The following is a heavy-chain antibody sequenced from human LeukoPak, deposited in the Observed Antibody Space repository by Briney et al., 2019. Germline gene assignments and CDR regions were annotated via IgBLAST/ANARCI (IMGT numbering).Heavy chain of an antibody. J-gene: IGHJ4*02. D-gene: IGHD3-3*01. Sequence: SETLSLTCTVSGGSISSYYWSWIRQPPGKGLEWIGYIYYSGSTNYNPSPKSRVTISVDTSKNQFSLKLSSVTAADTAVYYCARGPSIFGVEFDYWGQGTLVTVSS. CDR1: GGSISSYY. V-gene: IGHV4-59*01. CDR3: ARGPSIFGVEFDY. CDR2: IYYSGST.